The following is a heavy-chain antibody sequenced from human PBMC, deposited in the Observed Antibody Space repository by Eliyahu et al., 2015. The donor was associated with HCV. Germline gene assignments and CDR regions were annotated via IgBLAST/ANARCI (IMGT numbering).Heavy chain of an antibody. CDR2: IYWDDDK. V-gene: IGHV2-5*02. Sequence: QITLKESGPTLVKPTQTLTLTCTFSGFSLSTSGVGVGWIRQPPGKALEWLALIYWDDDKRYSPFLKSRLTITKDTSKNQVVLTMTNMDPVDTATYYCALEPDCSSTSCYTYYYYYGMDVWGQGTTVTVSS. CDR1: GFSLSTSGVG. J-gene: IGHJ6*02. CDR3: ALEPDCSSTSCYTYYYYYGMDV. D-gene: IGHD2-2*02.